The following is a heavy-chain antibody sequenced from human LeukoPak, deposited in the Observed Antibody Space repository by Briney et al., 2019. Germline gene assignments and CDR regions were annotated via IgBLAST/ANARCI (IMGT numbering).Heavy chain of an antibody. D-gene: IGHD6-13*01. V-gene: IGHV1-69*13. CDR1: GGTFSSYA. CDR2: IIPIFGTA. CDR3: ARPESVIAAAGLDAFDI. Sequence: SVKVSCKASGGTFSSYAISWARQAPGQELEWMGGIIPIFGTANYAQKFQGRVTITADESTSTAYMELSSLRSEDTAVYYCARPESVIAAAGLDAFDIWGQGTMVTVSS. J-gene: IGHJ3*02.